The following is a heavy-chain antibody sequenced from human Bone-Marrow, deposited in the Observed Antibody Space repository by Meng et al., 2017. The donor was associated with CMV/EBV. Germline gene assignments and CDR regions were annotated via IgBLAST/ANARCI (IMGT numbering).Heavy chain of an antibody. D-gene: IGHD6-13*01. Sequence: SETLSLTCTVSGGSISSSSYYWGWIRQPPGKGLEWIGSIYYSGSTYYNPSLKSRVTISVDTSKNQFSLKLSSVTAADTAVYYCARKIAAAGSNDWGQRTLVTVAS. CDR1: GGSISSSSYY. V-gene: IGHV4-39*07. CDR3: ARKIAAAGSND. CDR2: IYYSGST. J-gene: IGHJ4*02.